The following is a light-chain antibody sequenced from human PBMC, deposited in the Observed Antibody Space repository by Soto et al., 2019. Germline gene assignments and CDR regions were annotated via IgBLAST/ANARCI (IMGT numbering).Light chain of an antibody. J-gene: IGKJ4*01. CDR1: HTILNSSTNKNY. CDR2: WAS. Sequence: SYAPLFSLCGSSTTNCQSSHTILNSSTNKNYVAWYQQKPGQPPKLLIYWASTRESGVPDRFSGSESGTDFTLTISSLQAEDVAVYYCQQYYNTPPTFGRGTKVDIK. V-gene: IGKV4-1*01. CDR3: QQYYNTPPT.